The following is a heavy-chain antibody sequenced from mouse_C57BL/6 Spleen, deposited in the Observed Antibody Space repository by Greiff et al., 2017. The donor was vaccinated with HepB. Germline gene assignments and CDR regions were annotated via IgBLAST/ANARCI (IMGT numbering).Heavy chain of an antibody. V-gene: IGHV1-64*01. D-gene: IGHD1-1*01. CDR1: GYTFTSYW. Sequence: VQLQQPGAELVKPGASVKLSCKASGYTFTSYWMRWVKQRPGQGLEWIGMIHPNSGSTNYNEKFKSKATLTVDKSSSTAYMQLSSLTSEDSAVYYCARGTIYYYGGDAMDYWGQGTSVTVSS. CDR3: ARGTIYYYGGDAMDY. CDR2: IHPNSGST. J-gene: IGHJ4*01.